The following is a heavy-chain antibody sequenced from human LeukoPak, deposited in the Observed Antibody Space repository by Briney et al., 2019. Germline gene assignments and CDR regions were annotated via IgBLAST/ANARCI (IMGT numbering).Heavy chain of an antibody. D-gene: IGHD2-2*01. CDR2: IYHSGNT. J-gene: IGHJ5*02. CDR1: GYSISSVYY. CDR3: ALQPARRLSWFDP. V-gene: IGHV4-38-2*02. Sequence: ASETLSLTCTLSGYSISSVYYWGWIRQPPGKGLEWIANIYHSGNTYYNPSLKSRVTISVDTSRNQFSLKLSSVTAADTAVYYCALQPARRLSWFDPWGQGTLVTVPS.